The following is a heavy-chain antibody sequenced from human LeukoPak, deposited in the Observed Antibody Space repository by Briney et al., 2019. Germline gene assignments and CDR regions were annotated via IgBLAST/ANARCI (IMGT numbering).Heavy chain of an antibody. J-gene: IGHJ1*01. CDR3: AKDYSGSYQYFQH. D-gene: IGHD1-26*01. V-gene: IGHV3-33*06. CDR2: IWYDGSNK. CDR1: GFTFSNYG. Sequence: GGSLRPSCAASGFTFSNYGMHWVRQAPGKGLEWVALIWYDGSNKFYADSVKGRFTISRDNSRGTLYLQMSSLRAEDTAMYYCAKDYSGSYQYFQHWGQGTLVTVSA.